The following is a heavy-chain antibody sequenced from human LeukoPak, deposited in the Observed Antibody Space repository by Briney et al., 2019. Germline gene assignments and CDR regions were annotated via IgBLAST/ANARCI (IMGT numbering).Heavy chain of an antibody. J-gene: IGHJ6*02. V-gene: IGHV1-46*01. CDR3: ARGGIAALATHYYSGLDV. D-gene: IGHD6-13*01. CDR1: GYTFTRYY. CDR2: INPSGGSA. Sequence: GASVKVSCKASGYTFTRYYIHWVRQAPGQGLEWMGIINPSGGSASYAQNSQGRVTMTRDTTTSTVSMELSSLRSEDTAVYYCARGGIAALATHYYSGLDVWGQGTTVTVSS.